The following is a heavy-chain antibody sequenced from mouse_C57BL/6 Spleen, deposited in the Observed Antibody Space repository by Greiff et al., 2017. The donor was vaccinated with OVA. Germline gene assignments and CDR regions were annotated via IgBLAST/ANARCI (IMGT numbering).Heavy chain of an antibody. Sequence: QVQLQQPGAELVKPGASVTLSCKASGYTFTSYWMHWVKQRPGQGLEWIGMIHPNSGSTNYNEKFKSKATLTVDKSSSTAYMQLSSLTSEDSAVYYCARRDYDYDVFAYWGQGTLVTVSA. CDR3: ARRDYDYDVFAY. D-gene: IGHD2-4*01. CDR1: GYTFTSYW. CDR2: IHPNSGST. V-gene: IGHV1-64*01. J-gene: IGHJ3*01.